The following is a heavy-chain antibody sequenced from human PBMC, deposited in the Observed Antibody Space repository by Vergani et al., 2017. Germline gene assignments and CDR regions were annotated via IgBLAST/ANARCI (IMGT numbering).Heavy chain of an antibody. D-gene: IGHD5-24*01. CDR3: AREGVEMATIGQLEYFDY. CDR1: GFTVSSNY. V-gene: IGHV3-53*01. Sequence: EVQLVESGGGLIQPGGSLRLSCAASGFTVSSNYMSWVRQAPGKGLEWVSVIYSGGSTYYADSVKGRFTISRDNSKNTRYLQMNSLRAEDTAVYYCAREGVEMATIGQLEYFDYWGQGTLVTVSS. J-gene: IGHJ4*02. CDR2: IYSGGST.